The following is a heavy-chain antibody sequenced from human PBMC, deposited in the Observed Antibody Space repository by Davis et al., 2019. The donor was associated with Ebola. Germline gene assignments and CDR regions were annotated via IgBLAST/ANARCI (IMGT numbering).Heavy chain of an antibody. Sequence: MPSETLSLTCAVYGGSFSSYYWSWIRQPPGKGLEWIGYIYYSGSTNYNPSLKSRVTISVDTSKNQFSLKLSSVTAADTAVYYCARAALYCGGDCYFQDDYWGQGTLVTVSS. V-gene: IGHV4-59*01. CDR2: IYYSGST. D-gene: IGHD2-21*01. CDR3: ARAALYCGGDCYFQDDY. CDR1: GGSFSSYY. J-gene: IGHJ4*02.